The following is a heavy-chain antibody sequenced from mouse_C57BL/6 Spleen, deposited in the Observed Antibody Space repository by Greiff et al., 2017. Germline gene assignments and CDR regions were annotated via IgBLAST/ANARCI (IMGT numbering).Heavy chain of an antibody. V-gene: IGHV1-69*01. Sequence: QVQLQQPGAELVIPGASVKLSCKASGYTFTSYWMHWVKQRPGQGLEWIGEIDPSDSYTNYNQKFKGKSTLTVDKSSSTAYMQLSSLTSEDSAVYYCARGTTTLMDYWGQGTSVTVSS. CDR2: IDPSDSYT. D-gene: IGHD1-1*01. CDR3: ARGTTTLMDY. CDR1: GYTFTSYW. J-gene: IGHJ4*01.